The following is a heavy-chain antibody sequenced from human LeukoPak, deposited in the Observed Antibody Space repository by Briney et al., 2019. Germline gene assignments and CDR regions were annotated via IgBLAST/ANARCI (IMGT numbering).Heavy chain of an antibody. CDR2: ISAYNGNT. D-gene: IGHD3-10*01. J-gene: IGHJ3*02. Sequence: ASVKVSCKASGYTFTSYGISWVRQAPGQGLEWMGWISAYNGNTNYAQKLQGRVTMTTDTSTCTAYMELRSLRSDDTAVYYCARRSVLLWFGESGLDAFDIWGQGTMVTVSS. V-gene: IGHV1-18*04. CDR1: GYTFTSYG. CDR3: ARRSVLLWFGESGLDAFDI.